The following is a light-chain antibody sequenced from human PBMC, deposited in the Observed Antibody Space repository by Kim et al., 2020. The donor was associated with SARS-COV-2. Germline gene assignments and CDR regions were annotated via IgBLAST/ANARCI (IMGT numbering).Light chain of an antibody. V-gene: IGLV3-1*01. CDR1: KLGDKY. J-gene: IGLJ1*01. CDR2: QDS. CDR3: QAWDSSTYV. Sequence: SYELTQPPSVSVSPGQTASITCSGDKLGDKYACWYQQKPGQSPVLVIYQDSKRPSGIPVRFSGSNSGNTATLTISGTQAMDEADYYCQAWDSSTYVFGTGAKVTDL.